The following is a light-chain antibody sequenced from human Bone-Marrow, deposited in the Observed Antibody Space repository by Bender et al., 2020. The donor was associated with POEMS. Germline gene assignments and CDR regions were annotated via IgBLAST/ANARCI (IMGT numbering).Light chain of an antibody. CDR1: RGDVGGYNL. V-gene: IGLV2-14*03. CDR2: DVS. CDR3: SSYTDNSYV. Sequence: QSALTQPASVSGSPGQSITISCTGTRGDVGGYNLVSWYQQHPGKAPKLLIYDVSNRPSGVSNRFSGTKSANTASLTISGLQAEDEADYYCSSYTDNSYVFGSGTKVTVL. J-gene: IGLJ1*01.